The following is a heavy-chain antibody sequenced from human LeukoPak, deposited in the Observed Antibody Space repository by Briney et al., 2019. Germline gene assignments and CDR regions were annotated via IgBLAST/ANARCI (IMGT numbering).Heavy chain of an antibody. CDR1: GGSFSGYY. V-gene: IGHV4-34*01. CDR3: ARLSRPPGYSSSWYREYYMDV. Sequence: SETLSLTCAVYGGSFSGYYWSWIRQPPGKGLERIGEINHSGSTNYNPSLKSRVTISVDTSKNQFSLKLSSVTAADTAVYYCARLSRPPGYSSSWYREYYMDVWGKGTTVTISS. CDR2: INHSGST. D-gene: IGHD6-13*01. J-gene: IGHJ6*03.